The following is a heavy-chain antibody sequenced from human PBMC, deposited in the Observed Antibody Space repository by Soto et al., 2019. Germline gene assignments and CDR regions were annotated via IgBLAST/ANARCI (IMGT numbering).Heavy chain of an antibody. Sequence: ASVKVSCKASGYTFTSYAKHWVRQAPGQRLEWMGWINAGNGNTKYSQKFQGRVTITRDTSASTAYMELSSLRSEDTAVYYCARDSGGYGIGVVPAAFDAFDIWGQGTMVTVSS. D-gene: IGHD2-2*01. CDR3: ARDSGGYGIGVVPAAFDAFDI. CDR1: GYTFTSYA. V-gene: IGHV1-3*01. CDR2: INAGNGNT. J-gene: IGHJ3*02.